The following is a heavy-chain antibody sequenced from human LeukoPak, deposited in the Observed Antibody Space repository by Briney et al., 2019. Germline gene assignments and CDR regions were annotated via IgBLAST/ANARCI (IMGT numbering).Heavy chain of an antibody. Sequence: ASVKVSCKASGYTFTSYYMHWVRQAPGQGPEWMGIINPSGGSTSYAQKFQGRVTMTRDTSTSTVYMELSSLRSEDTAVYYCARVYYDFWSGYYDAFDIWGQGTMVTVSS. CDR3: ARVYYDFWSGYYDAFDI. CDR1: GYTFTSYY. J-gene: IGHJ3*02. V-gene: IGHV1-46*01. D-gene: IGHD3-3*01. CDR2: INPSGGST.